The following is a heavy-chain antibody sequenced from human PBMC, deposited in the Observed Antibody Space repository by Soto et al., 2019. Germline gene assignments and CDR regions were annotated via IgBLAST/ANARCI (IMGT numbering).Heavy chain of an antibody. CDR2: INHSGST. CDR3: ARGWQQLVYYYYGMDV. CDR1: GGSFSGYY. J-gene: IGHJ6*02. V-gene: IGHV4-34*01. D-gene: IGHD6-13*01. Sequence: PSETLSLTCAVYGGSFSGYYWSWIRQPPGEGLEWIGEINHSGSTNYNPSLKSRVTISVDTSKNQFSLKLSSVTAADTAVYYCARGWQQLVYYYYGMDVWGQGTTVTVSS.